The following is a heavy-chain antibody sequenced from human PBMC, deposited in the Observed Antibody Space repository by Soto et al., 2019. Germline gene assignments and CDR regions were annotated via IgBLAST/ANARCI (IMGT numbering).Heavy chain of an antibody. J-gene: IGHJ3*02. Sequence: SSETLSLTCAVYGGSFSGYYWSWIRQPPGKGLEWIGEINHSGSTNYNPSLKSRVTIAVDTSKKQVSLKRSAVSAADTAVYSCAREAAGPTYYDFRRGPIWGHGTMVTVSS. CDR3: AREAAGPTYYDFRRGPI. CDR1: GGSFSGYY. V-gene: IGHV4-34*01. CDR2: INHSGST. D-gene: IGHD3-3*01.